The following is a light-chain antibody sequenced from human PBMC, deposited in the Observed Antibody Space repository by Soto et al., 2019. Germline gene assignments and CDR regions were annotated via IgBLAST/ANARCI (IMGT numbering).Light chain of an antibody. CDR2: EAS. J-gene: IGKJ1*01. CDR3: QHYTSYYPA. Sequence: DIQMTQSPSSLSAFVGDRVTVTCRASQSVSNWLAWYQQKPGKAPKLLISEASILESGVPSRFSGSGSGTEFTLPITSLQPEDSASYYCQHYTSYYPAFGQGTKVEI. V-gene: IGKV1-5*01. CDR1: QSVSNW.